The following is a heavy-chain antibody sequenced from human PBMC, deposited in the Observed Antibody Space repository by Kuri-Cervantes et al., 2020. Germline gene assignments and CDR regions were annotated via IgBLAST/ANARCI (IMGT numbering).Heavy chain of an antibody. Sequence: GSLRLSCTVSGGSISSYYWSWIRQPPGKGLEWIGYIYYSGSTNYNPSLKSRVTISVDTSKNQFSLKLSSVTAADTAVYYCARDPAPGYYGSGTLGWFDPWGQGTLVTVSS. J-gene: IGHJ5*02. CDR3: ARDPAPGYYGSGTLGWFDP. D-gene: IGHD3-10*01. CDR2: IYYSGST. V-gene: IGHV4-59*13. CDR1: GGSISSYY.